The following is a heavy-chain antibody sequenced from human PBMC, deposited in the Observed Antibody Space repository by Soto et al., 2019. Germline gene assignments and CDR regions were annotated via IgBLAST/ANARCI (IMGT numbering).Heavy chain of an antibody. CDR1: GASISNADYY. V-gene: IGHV4-30-4*01. J-gene: IGHJ6*02. CDR2: IYYRGSS. Sequence: QVQLQESGPGLVKPSQTLSLTCTVSGASISNADYYWSWVRQPPGKGLEWIGYIYYRGSSFFNPSLKSRITMSKDTSKNQFTLRLTSVTAADTSVEYCARAIVVTVGGMDVWGRGTTVTVSS. CDR3: ARAIVVTVGGMDV. D-gene: IGHD5-12*01.